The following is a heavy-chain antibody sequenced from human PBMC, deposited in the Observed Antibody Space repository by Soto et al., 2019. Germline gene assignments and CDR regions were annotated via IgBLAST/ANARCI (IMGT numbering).Heavy chain of an antibody. CDR2: ISGSGGST. J-gene: IGHJ4*02. Sequence: GGSLRLSCAASGFTFSSYAMSWVRQAPGKGLEWVSAISGSGGSTYYADSVKGRFTISRDNSKNTLYLQMNSLRAEDTAVYYCATPYLSGGYCSGGSCYPGGYWGQGTLVTVSS. V-gene: IGHV3-23*01. CDR3: ATPYLSGGYCSGGSCYPGGY. CDR1: GFTFSSYA. D-gene: IGHD2-15*01.